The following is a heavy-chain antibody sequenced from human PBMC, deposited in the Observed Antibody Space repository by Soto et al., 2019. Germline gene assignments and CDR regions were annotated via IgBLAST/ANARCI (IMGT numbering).Heavy chain of an antibody. J-gene: IGHJ5*02. D-gene: IGHD2-21*02. Sequence: QVQLQESGPRLVKPSGSLSLTCGVSGGTVASSHWWSWVRQAPGGGLEWIGNVYHTGDTNLNPSLQSRVTISLDKANTQSSLRLHSLTDADTAVDFCAREIGTAGGNNYFDPWGPGTLVTVSS. CDR3: AREIGTAGGNNYFDP. CDR2: VYHTGDT. V-gene: IGHV4-4*02. CDR1: GGTVASSHW.